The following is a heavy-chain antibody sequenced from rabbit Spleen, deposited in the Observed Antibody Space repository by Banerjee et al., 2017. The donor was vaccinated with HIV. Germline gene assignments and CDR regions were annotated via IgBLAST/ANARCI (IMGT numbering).Heavy chain of an antibody. V-gene: IGHV1S40*01. CDR1: GFSFSNDYD. D-gene: IGHD1-1*01. Sequence: QSLEESGGGLVKPGASLTLTCKASGFSFSNDYDMCWVRQAPGKGLEWIACIYAGSSGSTYYASWAKGRFSISKTSSTTVTLQMTSLTAADTATYFCARDTSSSFSSYGMDLWGQGTLVTVS. CDR2: IYAGSSGST. J-gene: IGHJ6*01. CDR3: ARDTSSSFSSYGMDL.